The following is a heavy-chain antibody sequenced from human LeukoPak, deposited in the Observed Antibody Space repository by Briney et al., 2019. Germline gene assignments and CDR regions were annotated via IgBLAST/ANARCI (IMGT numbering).Heavy chain of an antibody. D-gene: IGHD4-11*01. CDR1: GGSFSGYY. CDR3: ARGQGTVTTH. Sequence: SETLSLTCAVSGGSFSGYYWTWIRQPPGKGLEWIGEINHNGSANYNPSLMSRVTISLDASKNHFSLNLSSVTAADTAVYYCARGQGTVTTHWGQGTLVTVSS. V-gene: IGHV4-34*01. CDR2: INHNGSA. J-gene: IGHJ4*02.